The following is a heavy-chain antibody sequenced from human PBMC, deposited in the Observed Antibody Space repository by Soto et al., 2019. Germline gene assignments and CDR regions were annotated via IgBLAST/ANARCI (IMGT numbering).Heavy chain of an antibody. V-gene: IGHV1-8*01. CDR2: MNPNSGNT. Sequence: QVQLVQSGAEVKKPGASVKVSCKASGYTFTSYDINWVRQATGQGLEWMGWMNPNSGNTGYAQNFQGRVTMTRNTSINTTYMELSSLRSEDRAVYYCARERSSGWYVDYWGQGTLVTVNS. D-gene: IGHD6-19*01. J-gene: IGHJ4*02. CDR3: ARERSSGWYVDY. CDR1: GYTFTSYD.